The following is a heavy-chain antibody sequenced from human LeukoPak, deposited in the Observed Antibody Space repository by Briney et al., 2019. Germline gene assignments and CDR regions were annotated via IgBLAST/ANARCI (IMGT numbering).Heavy chain of an antibody. V-gene: IGHV1-2*02. CDR1: GYTLTGYY. CDR3: ARDREAVAGREFYYYYYMDV. D-gene: IGHD6-19*01. CDR2: INPNSGGT. Sequence: ASVKVSCKASGYTLTGYYMHWVRQAPGQGLEWMGWINPNSGGTNYAQKFQGRVTMTRDTSISTAYMELSRLRSDDTAVYYCARDREAVAGREFYYYYYMDVWGKGTTVTISS. J-gene: IGHJ6*03.